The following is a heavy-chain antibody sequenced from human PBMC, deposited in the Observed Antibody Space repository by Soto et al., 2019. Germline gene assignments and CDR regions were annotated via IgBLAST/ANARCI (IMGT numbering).Heavy chain of an antibody. CDR1: GFTFDDYA. J-gene: IGHJ4*02. CDR3: AKDSFDVDTVFDY. Sequence: GGSLRLSCAASGFTFDDYAMHWVRQAPGKGLEWVSGISWNSGSIGYADSVKGRFTISRDNAKNSLYLQMNSLRAEDTALYYCAKDSFDVDTVFDYWGQGTLVTVSS. V-gene: IGHV3-9*01. D-gene: IGHD5-18*01. CDR2: ISWNSGSI.